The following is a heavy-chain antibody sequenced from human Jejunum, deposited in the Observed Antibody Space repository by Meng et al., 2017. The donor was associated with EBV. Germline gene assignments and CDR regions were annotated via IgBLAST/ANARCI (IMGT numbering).Heavy chain of an antibody. CDR2: TFYRSRWFY. CDR1: GDSVSSDGAA. CDR3: ARDGPQSLSSFDY. V-gene: IGHV6-1*01. D-gene: IGHD6-6*01. Sequence: QVQLQQSGPGLVKPSQTLSLTCAISGDSVSSDGAAWNWIRQSPSRGLEWLGRTFYRSRWFYDYAPSVKSRITINSDTSKNQFSLHLDSVTPEDTAVYYCARDGPQSLSSFDYWGQGTLVTASS. J-gene: IGHJ4*02.